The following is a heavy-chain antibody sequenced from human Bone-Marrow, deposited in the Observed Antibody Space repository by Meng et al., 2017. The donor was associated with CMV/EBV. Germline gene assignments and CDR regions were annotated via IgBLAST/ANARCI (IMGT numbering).Heavy chain of an antibody. V-gene: IGHV3-30*02. D-gene: IGHD2-15*01. CDR2: IRYDGSNK. Sequence: GESLKISCAASGFTFSSYGMHWVRQAPGKGLEWVAFIRYDGSNKYYADSVKGRFTISRDNSKNTLYLQMNSLRAEDTAVYYCAKDPRIGYYYYYGMEFWGQGTTVTVSS. CDR1: GFTFSSYG. CDR3: AKDPRIGYYYYYGMEF. J-gene: IGHJ6*02.